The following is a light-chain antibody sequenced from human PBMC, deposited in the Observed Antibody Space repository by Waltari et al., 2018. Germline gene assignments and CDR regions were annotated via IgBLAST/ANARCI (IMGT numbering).Light chain of an antibody. CDR1: QTVSSN. Sequence: EIVMTQSPATLSVSPGERATLSCRASQTVSSNLAWYQQKPGQAPRLLIYGASTRATGVPARFSGSGSGTDFTLTISGLQSEDYAVYFCHQHNSWPPLSFGGGTKVEIK. CDR2: GAS. CDR3: HQHNSWPPLS. V-gene: IGKV3-15*01. J-gene: IGKJ4*01.